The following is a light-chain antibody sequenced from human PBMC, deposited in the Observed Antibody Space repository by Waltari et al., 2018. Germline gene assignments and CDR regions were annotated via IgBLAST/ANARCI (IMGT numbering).Light chain of an antibody. CDR1: SSDVGGYHY. J-gene: IGLJ1*01. CDR3: SSYAGSDTWRYV. CDR2: EVT. V-gene: IGLV2-8*01. Sequence: QSALTQPPSASGSPGQSVTISCTGTSSDVGGYHYVPWFQHPPGKTPKLMIYEVTKRPSGVPDRFSGSKSGNTASLTVSGLQAEDEADYYCSSYAGSDTWRYVFGTGTKVTVL.